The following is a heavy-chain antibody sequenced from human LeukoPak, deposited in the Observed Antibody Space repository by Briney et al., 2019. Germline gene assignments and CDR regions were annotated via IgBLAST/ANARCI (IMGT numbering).Heavy chain of an antibody. CDR1: GGSISSYY. D-gene: IGHD6-19*01. Sequence: PSETLSLTCTVSGGSISSYYWSWIRQPAGKGLEWIGRIHTSGSTNYNPSLKSRVTMSVDTSKNQFSLKLSSVTAADTAVYYCARDSSSGWYGDLDYWGQGTLVTVSS. V-gene: IGHV4-4*07. J-gene: IGHJ4*02. CDR3: ARDSSSGWYGDLDY. CDR2: IHTSGST.